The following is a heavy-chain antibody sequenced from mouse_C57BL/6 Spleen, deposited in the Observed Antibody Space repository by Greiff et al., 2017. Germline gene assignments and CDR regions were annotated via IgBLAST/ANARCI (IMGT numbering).Heavy chain of an antibody. Sequence: QVQLQQSGPELVKPGASVKISCKASGYSFTSYYIHWVKQRPGQGLEWIGWIYPGSGNTKYNEKFKGKATLTADTSSSTAYMQLSSLTSEDSAVYYCARGGTTAGRYFDVWGTGTTVTVSS. J-gene: IGHJ1*03. CDR3: ARGGTTAGRYFDV. D-gene: IGHD1-2*01. CDR1: GYSFTSYY. CDR2: IYPGSGNT. V-gene: IGHV1-66*01.